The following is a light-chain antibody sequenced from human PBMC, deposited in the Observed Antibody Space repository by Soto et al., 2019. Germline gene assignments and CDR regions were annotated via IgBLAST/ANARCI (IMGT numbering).Light chain of an antibody. V-gene: IGLV2-14*03. CDR1: SSDVGGSNF. CDR2: DVA. Sequence: QSVLTQPASVSDSPGQSITISCTGTSSDVGGSNFVSWYQQHPGKPPKLIIYDVANRPSGVSNRFSGSKSGSKASLIISRLQTEDEADYYCVSYTSSTTYVFGTGTKVTVL. CDR3: VSYTSSTTYV. J-gene: IGLJ1*01.